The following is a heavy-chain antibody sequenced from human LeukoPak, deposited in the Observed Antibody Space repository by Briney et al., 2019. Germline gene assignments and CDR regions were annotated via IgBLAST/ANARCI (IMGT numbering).Heavy chain of an antibody. CDR3: ATKAVALPV. Sequence: GGSLRLSCAASGFTFSSYAMSWVRQAPGKGLEWVSDISDRGGSTYYTDSVKGRFTISRDNSKNTLYLQMNSLRAEDTAVYYCATKAVALPVWGQGTLVTVSS. CDR2: ISDRGGST. J-gene: IGHJ4*02. V-gene: IGHV3-23*01. D-gene: IGHD6-19*01. CDR1: GFTFSSYA.